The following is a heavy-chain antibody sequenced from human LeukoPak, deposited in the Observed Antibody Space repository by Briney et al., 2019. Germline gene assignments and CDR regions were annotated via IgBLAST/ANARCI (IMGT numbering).Heavy chain of an antibody. CDR2: IAPYEGDR. Sequence: ASVKVSCKASGGTFSSYAISWVRQAPGQGLEWLGWIAPYEGDRQYTPKLQDRIIVTADTATTTVYMELKNLRIDDTAVYYFGEYYLHWGQGTQVVVSS. J-gene: IGHJ1*01. D-gene: IGHD3-10*01. CDR3: GEYYLH. CDR1: GGTFSSYA. V-gene: IGHV1-18*01.